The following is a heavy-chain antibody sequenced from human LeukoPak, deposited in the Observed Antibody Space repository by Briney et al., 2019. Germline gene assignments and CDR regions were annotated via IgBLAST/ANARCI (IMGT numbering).Heavy chain of an antibody. J-gene: IGHJ4*02. CDR1: GGSISSYY. Sequence: SQTLSLTCTVSGGSISSYYWSWIRQPAGKGQEWIGRIYTSGSTNYNPSLKSRVTMSVDTSKNQFSPKLSSVTAADTAVYYCARMGSGWYPQWYYFDYWGQGTLVTVSS. CDR2: IYTSGST. V-gene: IGHV4-4*07. CDR3: ARMGSGWYPQWYYFDY. D-gene: IGHD6-19*01.